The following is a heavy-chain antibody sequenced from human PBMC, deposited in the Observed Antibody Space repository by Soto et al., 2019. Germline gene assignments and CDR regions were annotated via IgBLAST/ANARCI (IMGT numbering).Heavy chain of an antibody. Sequence: GGSLRLSCAASGFTFSSYSMNWVRQAPGKGLEWVSSISSSSSYIYYADSVKGRFTISRDNAKNSLYLQMNSLRAEDTAVYYCARGGSEYQLLLGDYYYMDVWGKGTTVTVSS. CDR1: GFTFSSYS. CDR2: ISSSSSYI. J-gene: IGHJ6*03. V-gene: IGHV3-21*01. D-gene: IGHD2-2*01. CDR3: ARGGSEYQLLLGDYYYMDV.